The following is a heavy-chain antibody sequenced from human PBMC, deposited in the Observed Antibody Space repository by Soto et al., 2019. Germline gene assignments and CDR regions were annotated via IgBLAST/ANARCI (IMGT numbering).Heavy chain of an antibody. CDR3: AATPTVTTLYYYYGMDV. J-gene: IGHJ6*02. CDR1: GFTFTSSA. CDR2: IVVGSGNT. V-gene: IGHV1-58*01. Sequence: ASVKVSCKASGFTFTSSAVQWVRQARGQNLEWIGWIVVGSGNTNYAQKFQERVTITRDMSTSTAYMELSSLRSEDTAVYYCAATPTVTTLYYYYGMDVWGQGTTVTVSS. D-gene: IGHD4-17*01.